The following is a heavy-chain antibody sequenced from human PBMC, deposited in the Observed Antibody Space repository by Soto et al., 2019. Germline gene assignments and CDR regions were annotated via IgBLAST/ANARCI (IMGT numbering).Heavy chain of an antibody. CDR3: ARVSIAADGPFIDH. V-gene: IGHV4-30-4*01. J-gene: IGHJ4*02. CDR2: IFHTGST. D-gene: IGHD6-25*01. CDR1: GGSISSGNYY. Sequence: SETLSLTCTVSGGSISSGNYYWSWIRQPPGKGLEWIGYIFHTGSTYFNPSLRSRVSISIDTSKSHFSLKLTSVTAADTAMFYCARVSIAADGPFIDHWGQGALVTVSS.